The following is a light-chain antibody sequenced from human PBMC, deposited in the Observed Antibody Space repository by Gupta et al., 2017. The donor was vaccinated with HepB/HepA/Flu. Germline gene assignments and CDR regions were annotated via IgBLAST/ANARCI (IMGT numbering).Light chain of an antibody. V-gene: IGKV3-15*01. CDR3: QQYDNWPPFT. CDR1: QSVRSN. CDR2: GAS. J-gene: IGKJ3*01. Sequence: EIVMTRSPDTLSVSPGERATLSCRASQSVRSNFAWYQQKPGQAPRLLIYGASTRATGIPARFSGSGSGTEFTLTISSLQSEDFAVYYCQQYDNWPPFTFGPGTKVDMK.